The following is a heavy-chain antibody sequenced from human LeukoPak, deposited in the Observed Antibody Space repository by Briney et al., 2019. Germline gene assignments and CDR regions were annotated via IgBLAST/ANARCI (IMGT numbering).Heavy chain of an antibody. V-gene: IGHV1-2*02. D-gene: IGHD2-2*01. J-gene: IGHJ6*02. CDR2: INPNSGGT. CDR1: GYTFTGYY. CDR3: ARDPAYCSSTSCYSDGMDV. Sequence: ASVKVSCKASGYTFTGYYMHWVRHAPGQGLEWMGWINPNSGGTNYTQKFQGRVTITRDTSISTAYRELSRLRSDDTAVYYCARDPAYCSSTSCYSDGMDVWGQGTTVTVSS.